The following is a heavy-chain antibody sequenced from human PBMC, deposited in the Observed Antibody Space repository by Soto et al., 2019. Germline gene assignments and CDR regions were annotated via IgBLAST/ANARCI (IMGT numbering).Heavy chain of an antibody. CDR3: ATLGRADYPPLAA. J-gene: IGHJ5*02. CDR2: ISSRGTDI. V-gene: IGHV3-30*14. CDR1: GFLFSTST. Sequence: GGPLRPSFKASGFLFSTSTLNWVPRAPGKGLERVAEISSRGTDIYYADSVKGRFTISRDNSKNTLYLLLDRVKSDDTVVYFCATLGRADYPPLAAWGQGTLVTVSS. D-gene: IGHD4-17*01.